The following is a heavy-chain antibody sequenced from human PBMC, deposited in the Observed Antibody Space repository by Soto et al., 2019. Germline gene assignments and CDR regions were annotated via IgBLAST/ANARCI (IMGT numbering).Heavy chain of an antibody. Sequence: ELQLVESGGGLVQPGGSLTLSCAACGFTVSSNYMSWVRQAPGKGLEWVSIISSAGSTYHADSVKGRFTISRDNSKNTLYLQMNSLRVEDTAVYYCARDSSSEGMDVWGQGTTVTVSS. J-gene: IGHJ6*02. D-gene: IGHD6-6*01. CDR2: ISSAGST. CDR3: ARDSSSEGMDV. V-gene: IGHV3-66*01. CDR1: GFTVSSNY.